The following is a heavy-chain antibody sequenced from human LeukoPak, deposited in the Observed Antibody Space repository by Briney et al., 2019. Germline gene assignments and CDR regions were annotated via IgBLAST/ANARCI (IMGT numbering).Heavy chain of an antibody. J-gene: IGHJ6*03. Sequence: GGSLRLSCAASGFTFSSYATSWVRQAPGKGLEWVSAISGSGGSTYYADSVKGRFTISRDNSKNTLYLQMNSLRAADTAVYYCAKRITIFGVDKIYYYYSYMDVWGEGTTVTVSS. CDR1: GFTFSSYA. D-gene: IGHD3-3*01. CDR2: ISGSGGST. CDR3: AKRITIFGVDKIYYYYSYMDV. V-gene: IGHV3-23*01.